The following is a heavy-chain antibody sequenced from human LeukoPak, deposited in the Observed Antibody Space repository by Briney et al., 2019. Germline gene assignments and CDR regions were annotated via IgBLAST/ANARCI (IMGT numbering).Heavy chain of an antibody. J-gene: IGHJ4*02. CDR1: GYTFNSYY. V-gene: IGHV1-46*02. CDR2: INPSGGSA. Sequence: ASVKVSCKAYGYTFNSYYIRWVRQAPGQGLEWMGIINPSGGSASYAQKFQGRVTMTIDTSTSTVYMELSSLRSEDTAVYYCAKDRGYSGYDFDYWGQGTLVTVSS. CDR3: AKDRGYSGYDFDY. D-gene: IGHD5-12*01.